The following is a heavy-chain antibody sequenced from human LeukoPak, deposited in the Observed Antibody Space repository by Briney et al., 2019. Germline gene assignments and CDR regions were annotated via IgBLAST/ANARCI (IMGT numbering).Heavy chain of an antibody. CDR3: ARAYSSGFYQIDH. V-gene: IGHV3-7*04. CDR2: VKEGGSAK. CDR1: GFTFSSYC. J-gene: IGHJ4*02. Sequence: PGGSLRLSCAAAGFTFSSYCMAWVRQAPGKGLEWVANVKEGGSAKYYVDSVRGRFTISRDNAKNSLYLQMNSLRAEDTAVYYCARAYSSGFYQIDHWGQGTLVTVSS. D-gene: IGHD6-19*01.